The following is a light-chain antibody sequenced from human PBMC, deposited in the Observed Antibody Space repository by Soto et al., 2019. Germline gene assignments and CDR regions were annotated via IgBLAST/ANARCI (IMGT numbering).Light chain of an antibody. CDR2: ASS. Sequence: EILMTQSPATLSASPGERVTLSCRASQSVSSSLAWYQQKPGQAPVLLIYASSTRATGIPARFSGGGSGTEFTLTISSLQSEDFAVYYCQQYKSWPPITFGQGTRLEI. CDR1: QSVSSS. V-gene: IGKV3-15*01. CDR3: QQYKSWPPIT. J-gene: IGKJ5*01.